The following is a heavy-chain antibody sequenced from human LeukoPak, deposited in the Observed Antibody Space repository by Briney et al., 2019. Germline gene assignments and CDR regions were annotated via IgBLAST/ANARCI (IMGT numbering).Heavy chain of an antibody. CDR1: GGSFSGC. Sequence: SGTLSLTCGVYGGSFSGCWSWIRQPPGKGLEWIGEIHYSGSTKYNPSLKSRVTISVDTSKKEISLKLTSVTAADTAVYYCVSHIRGGFDPWGQGTLVTVSS. CDR3: VSHIRGGFDP. CDR2: IHYSGST. J-gene: IGHJ5*02. D-gene: IGHD3-16*01. V-gene: IGHV4-34*01.